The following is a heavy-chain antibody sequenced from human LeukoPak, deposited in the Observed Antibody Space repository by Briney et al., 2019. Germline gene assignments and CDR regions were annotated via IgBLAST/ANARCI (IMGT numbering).Heavy chain of an antibody. CDR2: INPSGGST. CDR1: GGTFSSYA. CDR3: ARSTVVTPRSAFDI. Sequence: ASVKVSCKASGGTFSSYAISWVRQAPGQGLEWVGIINPSGGSTSYAQKFQGRVTMTRDMSTSTVYMELSSLRSEDTAVYYCARSTVVTPRSAFDIWGQGTMVTVSS. J-gene: IGHJ3*02. V-gene: IGHV1-46*01. D-gene: IGHD4-23*01.